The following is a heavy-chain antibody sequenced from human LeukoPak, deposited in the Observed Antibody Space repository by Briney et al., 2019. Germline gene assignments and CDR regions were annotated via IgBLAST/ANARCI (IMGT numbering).Heavy chain of an antibody. CDR1: GFTVSSNY. CDR3: ARVQCLVSYYFDY. V-gene: IGHV3-66*01. Sequence: GGSLRLSCAASGFTVSSNYMSWVRQAPGKGLEWVSVIYSGGSTYYADSVKGRFTISRDNSKNTLYLQMNSLRAEDTAVYYCARVQCLVSYYFDYWGQGTLVTVSS. D-gene: IGHD6-19*01. J-gene: IGHJ4*02. CDR2: IYSGGST.